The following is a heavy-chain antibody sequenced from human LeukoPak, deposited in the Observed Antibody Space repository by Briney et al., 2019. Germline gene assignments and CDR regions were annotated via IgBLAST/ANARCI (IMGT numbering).Heavy chain of an antibody. CDR2: IYTSGST. J-gene: IGHJ4*02. CDR1: GSISSGSYY. V-gene: IGHV4-61*02. Sequence: SQTLSLTCTVSGSISSGSYYWSWIRQPAGKGLEWIGRIYTSGSTNYNPSLKSRVTISVDTSKNQFSLKLSSVTAADTAVYYCARERYDFWSGYYIVDYWGQGTLVTVSS. D-gene: IGHD3-3*01. CDR3: ARERYDFWSGYYIVDY.